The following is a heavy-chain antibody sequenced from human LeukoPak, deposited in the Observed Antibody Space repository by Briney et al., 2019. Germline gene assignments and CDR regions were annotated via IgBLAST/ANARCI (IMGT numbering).Heavy chain of an antibody. J-gene: IGHJ4*02. CDR1: GFTFDDYG. D-gene: IGHD5-18*01. CDR3: AKGYSYGMGGVIGY. CDR2: ISWNSGSI. Sequence: GGSLRLSCAASGFTFDDYGMSWVRQAPGKGLEWVSGISWNSGSIVYADSVKGRFTISRDNAKNSLYLQMNSLRAEDTALHYCAKGYSYGMGGVIGYWGQGNLVTVSS. V-gene: IGHV3-9*01.